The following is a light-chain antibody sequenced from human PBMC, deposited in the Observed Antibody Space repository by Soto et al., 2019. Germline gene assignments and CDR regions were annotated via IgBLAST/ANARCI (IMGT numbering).Light chain of an antibody. V-gene: IGKV3-11*01. CDR2: DVT. CDR1: QSVSNY. CDR3: QSLLP. Sequence: EIVLTQSPATLSLSPGERATLSCRASQSVSNYLAWYQQKPGQAPRLLIYDVTNRATGIPARFSGSGSGTDFTLTISSLEPEDFAVYYCQSLLPFGPGTKVDIK. J-gene: IGKJ3*01.